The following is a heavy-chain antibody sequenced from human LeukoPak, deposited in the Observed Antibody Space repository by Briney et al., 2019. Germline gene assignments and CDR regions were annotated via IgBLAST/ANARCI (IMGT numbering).Heavy chain of an antibody. J-gene: IGHJ4*02. CDR2: IYSGGST. D-gene: IGHD3-22*01. V-gene: IGHV3-66*01. CDR3: ARDLLSSGYYRGSDY. Sequence: GGSLRLSCAASGFTVSNNYVNWVRQAPGKGLEWLSVIYSGGSTYYADSVKGRFIISRDNSKNTLYLQMNSLRAEDTAVYYCARDLLSSGYYRGSDYWGQGALVTVSS. CDR1: GFTVSNNY.